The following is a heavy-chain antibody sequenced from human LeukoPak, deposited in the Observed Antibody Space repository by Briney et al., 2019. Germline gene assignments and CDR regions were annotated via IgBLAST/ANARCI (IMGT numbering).Heavy chain of an antibody. CDR3: ARDPSDCSSTSCYDNWFDP. CDR1: GYTLTELS. V-gene: IGHV1-69*04. Sequence: GASVKVSCKVYGYTLTELSMHLVRQAPGQGLEWMGRIIPILGIANYAQEFQGRVTITADKSTSTAYMELSSLRSEDTAVYYCARDPSDCSSTSCYDNWFDPWGQGTLVTVSS. D-gene: IGHD2-2*01. CDR2: IIPILGIA. J-gene: IGHJ5*02.